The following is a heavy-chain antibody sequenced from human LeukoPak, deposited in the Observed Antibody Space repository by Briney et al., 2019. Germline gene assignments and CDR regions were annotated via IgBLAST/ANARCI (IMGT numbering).Heavy chain of an antibody. CDR2: IYYSGST. Sequence: SETLSLTCAVSGGSISSGGYSWSWIRQPPGKGLEWIGYIYYSGSTYYNLSLKSRVTISVDTSKNQFSLKLSSVTAADTAVYYCARVDEDNWFDPWGQGTLVTVSS. J-gene: IGHJ5*02. D-gene: IGHD3-9*01. CDR1: GGSISSGGYS. CDR3: ARVDEDNWFDP. V-gene: IGHV4-30-4*07.